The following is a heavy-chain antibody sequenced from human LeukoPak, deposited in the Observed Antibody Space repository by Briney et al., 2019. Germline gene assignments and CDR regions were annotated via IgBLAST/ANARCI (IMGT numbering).Heavy chain of an antibody. CDR3: AKDSSGWYYFDY. V-gene: IGHV3-23*01. CDR2: ISGSGGST. J-gene: IGHJ4*02. Sequence: PGGSLRLSCGASGFTFSSYAMSWVRQAPGKGLEWVSAISGSGGSTYYADSVKGRFTISRDNSKNTLYLQMNSLRAEDTAVYYCAKDSSGWYYFDYWGQGTLVTVSS. CDR1: GFTFSSYA. D-gene: IGHD6-19*01.